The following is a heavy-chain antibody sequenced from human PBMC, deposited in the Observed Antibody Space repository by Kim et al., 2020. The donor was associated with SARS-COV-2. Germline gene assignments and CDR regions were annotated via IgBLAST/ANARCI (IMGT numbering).Heavy chain of an antibody. CDR2: IYHSGST. J-gene: IGHJ5*02. D-gene: IGHD2-21*02. Sequence: SETLSLTCTVSGYSISSGYYWGWIRQPPGKGLEWIGSIYHSGSTYYNPSLKSRVTISVDTSKNQFSLKLSSVTAADTAVYYCARDPVSDGGNSSWGQGTLVTVSS. V-gene: IGHV4-38-2*02. CDR3: ARDPVSDGGNSS. CDR1: GYSISSGYY.